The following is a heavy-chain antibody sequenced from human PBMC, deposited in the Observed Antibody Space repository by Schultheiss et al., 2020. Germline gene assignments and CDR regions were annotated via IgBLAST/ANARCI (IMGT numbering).Heavy chain of an antibody. CDR2: INPSGGST. Sequence: GESLKISCKASGYTFTSYYMHWVRQAPGQGLEWMGWINPSGGSTSYAQKFQGRVTMTRDTSTSTVYMEMSSLRSEDTAVYYCAREGEDYGDYESFDYWGQGTLVTVSS. J-gene: IGHJ4*02. CDR3: AREGEDYGDYESFDY. CDR1: GYTFTSYY. V-gene: IGHV1-46*01. D-gene: IGHD4-17*01.